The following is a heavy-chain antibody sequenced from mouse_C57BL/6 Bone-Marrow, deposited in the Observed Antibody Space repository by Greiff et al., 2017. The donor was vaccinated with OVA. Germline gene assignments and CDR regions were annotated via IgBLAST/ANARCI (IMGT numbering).Heavy chain of an antibody. CDR3: ARLELADY. CDR2: IDPSDSYT. V-gene: IGHV1-59*01. CDR1: GYTFTSYW. J-gene: IGHJ2*01. Sequence: QVQLQQPGAELVRPGTSVKLSCKASGYTFTSYWMHWVKQRPGQGLEWIGVIDPSDSYTNYNQKFKGKATLTVDTSSSTAYMQLSSLTSEDSAVYYCARLELADYWGQGTTLTVSS. D-gene: IGHD3-1*01.